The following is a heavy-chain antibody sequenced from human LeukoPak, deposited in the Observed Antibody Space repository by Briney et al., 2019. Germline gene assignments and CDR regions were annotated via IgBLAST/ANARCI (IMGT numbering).Heavy chain of an antibody. CDR2: ISYDGSNE. Sequence: GGSLRLSCTASGFTFFTSSMHWVRQAPGKGLDWVTVISYDGSNEYYAESVKGRFTISRDNSKNTLFLQMNSLRQEDTAVYYCARGLAVAGTSDYWGQGTLVTVSS. D-gene: IGHD6-19*01. CDR1: GFTFFTSS. CDR3: ARGLAVAGTSDY. J-gene: IGHJ4*02. V-gene: IGHV3-30-3*01.